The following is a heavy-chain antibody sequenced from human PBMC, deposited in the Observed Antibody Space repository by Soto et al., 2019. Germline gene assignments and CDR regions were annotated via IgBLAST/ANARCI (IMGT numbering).Heavy chain of an antibody. CDR2: IDWADET. Sequence: QVTLRESGPTLVKPTQTLTLTCTFSGFSLTSSGLAVGWIRQPPGKALEWLASIDWADETHYNPSLKNRAIITSDTSKNQVVLTMANMDPTDTATYYCARIVWMRFEFWGQGTPVTVSS. V-gene: IGHV2-5*02. D-gene: IGHD1-1*01. CDR1: GFSLTSSGLA. J-gene: IGHJ4*02. CDR3: ARIVWMRFEF.